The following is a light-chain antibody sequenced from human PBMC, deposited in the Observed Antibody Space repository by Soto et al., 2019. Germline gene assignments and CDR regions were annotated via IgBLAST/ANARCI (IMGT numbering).Light chain of an antibody. CDR2: DAS. V-gene: IGKV1-33*01. CDR1: EDITNS. Sequence: DIQMTPSPSSLSESVGDRVTITCQASEDITNSLNWYQQKPGKAPKVLIYDASILETGVPSRFSGSGSGTDFTFTISSLQPEDVATYYCQQYDNLPLTFGPGTTVDIE. J-gene: IGKJ3*01. CDR3: QQYDNLPLT.